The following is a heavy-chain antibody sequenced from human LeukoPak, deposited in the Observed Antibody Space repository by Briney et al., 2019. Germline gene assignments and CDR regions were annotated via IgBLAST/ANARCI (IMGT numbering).Heavy chain of an antibody. D-gene: IGHD3-9*01. V-gene: IGHV1-2*02. CDR2: ISPNSGGT. J-gene: IGHJ6*03. Sequence: GASVKVSCKASGYTFTGYYMHWVRQAPGQGLEWMGWISPNSGGTNYAQKFQGRVTMTRDTSISTAYMELSRLRSDDTAVYYCARVGRVLRYFDWLLSHYMDVWGKGTTVTIS. CDR1: GYTFTGYY. CDR3: ARVGRVLRYFDWLLSHYMDV.